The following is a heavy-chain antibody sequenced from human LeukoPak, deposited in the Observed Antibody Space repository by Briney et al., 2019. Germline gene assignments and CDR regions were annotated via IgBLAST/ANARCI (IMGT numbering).Heavy chain of an antibody. Sequence: GGSLRLSCAASGFTFNTYAMHWVRQPPGKGLEWVAFISSGKNTQYYADSVRGRFTIPRDNPRNTLYLQMNSLRAEDTAVYYCAAGYSDFRSLDYWGQGALVTVSS. V-gene: IGHV3-30*04. D-gene: IGHD5-12*01. CDR2: ISSGKNTQ. J-gene: IGHJ4*02. CDR3: AAGYSDFRSLDY. CDR1: GFTFNTYA.